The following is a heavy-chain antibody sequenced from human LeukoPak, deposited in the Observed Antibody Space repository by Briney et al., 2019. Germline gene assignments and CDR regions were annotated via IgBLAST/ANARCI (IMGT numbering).Heavy chain of an antibody. CDR2: IYYSGST. V-gene: IGHV4-61*01. Sequence: SETLSLTCTVSGGSVSSGSYYWSWIRQPPGKGLEWIGYIYYSGSTNYNPSLKSRVTISVDTSKNQLSLKLSSVTAADTAVYYCARDVLLWFGEYYGMDVWGQGTTVTVSS. J-gene: IGHJ6*02. CDR1: GGSVSSGSYY. D-gene: IGHD3-10*01. CDR3: ARDVLLWFGEYYGMDV.